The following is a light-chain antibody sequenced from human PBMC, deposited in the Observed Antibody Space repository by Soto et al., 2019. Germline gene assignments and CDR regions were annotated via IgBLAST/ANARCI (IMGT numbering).Light chain of an antibody. J-gene: IGKJ5*01. Sequence: DIQMTQSPSTLSASVIDIVIINFLASQSISAWLAWYQQKPGKAPRLLIYKASTLEIGVPSRFSGSGSGTEFTLTISSLQPDDVATYYCQQYNDYSWTFGQGTRLEIK. V-gene: IGKV1-5*03. CDR1: QSISAW. CDR3: QQYNDYSWT. CDR2: KAS.